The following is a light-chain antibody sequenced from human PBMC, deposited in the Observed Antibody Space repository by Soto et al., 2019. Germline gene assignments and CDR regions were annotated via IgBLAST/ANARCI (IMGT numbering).Light chain of an antibody. Sequence: QSALTQPRSVSGSPGQSVTISCTGTSSDVGGYNYVSSYQQHPGKAPKLMIYDVSKRPSGVPDRFSGSKSGNTASLTISGLQAEDEADYYCCSYAGSYTYVVFGGGTKLTVL. J-gene: IGLJ2*01. V-gene: IGLV2-11*01. CDR1: SSDVGGYNY. CDR2: DVS. CDR3: CSYAGSYTYVV.